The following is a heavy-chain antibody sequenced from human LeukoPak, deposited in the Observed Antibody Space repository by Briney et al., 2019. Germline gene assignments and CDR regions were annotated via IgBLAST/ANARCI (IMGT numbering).Heavy chain of an antibody. Sequence: AGGSLRLSCAASGFTFSDHYMDWVRQAPGKGLEWVGRTRNKANSYTTEYAASVKGRFTISRDDSKNSLYLQMNSLKTEDTAVYYCARVWTSGTGAFWAFDIWGQGTMVTVSS. CDR3: ARVWTSGTGAFWAFDI. CDR2: TRNKANSYTT. J-gene: IGHJ3*02. D-gene: IGHD1-26*01. CDR1: GFTFSDHY. V-gene: IGHV3-72*01.